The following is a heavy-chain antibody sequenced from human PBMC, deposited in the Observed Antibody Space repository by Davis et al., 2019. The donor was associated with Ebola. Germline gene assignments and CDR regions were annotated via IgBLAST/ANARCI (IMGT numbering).Heavy chain of an antibody. D-gene: IGHD3-9*01. J-gene: IGHJ6*04. CDR2: INHSGST. V-gene: IGHV4-34*01. CDR1: GGSFSGYY. CDR3: ARRHARYFDFYGMDV. Sequence: SETLSLTCAVYGGSFSGYYWSWIRQPPGKGLEWIGEINHSGSTNYNPSLKSRVTISVDTSKNQFSLKLSSVTAADTAVYYCARRHARYFDFYGMDVWGKGTTVTVSS.